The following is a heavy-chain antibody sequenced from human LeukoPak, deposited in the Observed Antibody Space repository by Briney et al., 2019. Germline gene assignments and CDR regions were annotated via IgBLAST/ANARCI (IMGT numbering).Heavy chain of an antibody. J-gene: IGHJ4*02. CDR2: NYREDDK. D-gene: IGHD2-2*01. CDR1: GFSLSTSGEG. V-gene: IGHV2-5*02. Sequence: SGPTLVNPTQTLTLTCTFTGFSLSTSGEGVGWIRQPTGKALESLALNYREDDKRYSPSPNSRPTITKDTSKNQVVLTMTNMEPMDTATKYCTNTIWGQLLIAEFDYWGKGTLVTVSS. CDR3: TNTIWGQLLIAEFDY.